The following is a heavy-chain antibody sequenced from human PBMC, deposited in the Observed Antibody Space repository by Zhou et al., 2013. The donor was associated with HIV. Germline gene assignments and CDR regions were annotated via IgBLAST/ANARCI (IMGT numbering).Heavy chain of an antibody. J-gene: IGHJ6*02. Sequence: QIQLIQSGPEVKEPGASVTVSCTASGYTFTSYGISWVRQAPGQGLEWMGWISTYNGNTHFAQKFQGRVTMTTDTSTTTAYMELRSLKSDDTAVYYCAREMVITPSYYGMDVWGQGTTVTVSS. V-gene: IGHV1-18*01. CDR3: AREMVITPSYYGMDV. CDR2: ISTYNGNT. D-gene: IGHD1-20*01. CDR1: GYTFTSYG.